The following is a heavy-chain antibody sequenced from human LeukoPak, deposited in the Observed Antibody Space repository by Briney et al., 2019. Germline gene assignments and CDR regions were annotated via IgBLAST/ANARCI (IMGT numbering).Heavy chain of an antibody. Sequence: GGSLRLSCAASGFTFSDYYMSWIRQAPGKGLEWVSYISSSGSTIYYADSVKGRFTISRDNAKNSLYLQMNSLRAEDTAVYYCAKAQIIAAAGTEDYWGQGTLVTVSS. CDR3: AKAQIIAAAGTEDY. V-gene: IGHV3-11*01. CDR2: ISSSGSTI. CDR1: GFTFSDYY. J-gene: IGHJ4*02. D-gene: IGHD6-13*01.